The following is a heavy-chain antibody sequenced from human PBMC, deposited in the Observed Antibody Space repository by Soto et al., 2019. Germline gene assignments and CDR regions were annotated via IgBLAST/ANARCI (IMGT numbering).Heavy chain of an antibody. CDR3: ARMTSSLSPGR. CDR1: GFAFSNYS. V-gene: IGHV3-48*01. Sequence: GGSLRLSCVGSGFAFSNYSMNWVRQAPGKGLEWVPYIRSSGSPTYYAGSVKGRFTISRDNAKKSLYLQMNSLRAEDTAVYYCARMTSSLSPGRWGQGTLVTVSS. J-gene: IGHJ4*02. D-gene: IGHD2-2*01. CDR2: IRSSGSPT.